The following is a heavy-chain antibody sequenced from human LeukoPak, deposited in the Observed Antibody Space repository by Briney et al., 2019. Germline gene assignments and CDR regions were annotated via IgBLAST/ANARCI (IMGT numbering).Heavy chain of an antibody. V-gene: IGHV3-9*01. Sequence: GGSLRLSCAASGFTFGDYAMHWVRQAPGKGLEWVSGISWNSGSIGYADSVKGRFTISRDNAKNSLYLQMNSLRAEDTAVYYCAIIQLWSPVDYWGQGTLVTVSS. D-gene: IGHD5-18*01. J-gene: IGHJ4*02. CDR3: AIIQLWSPVDY. CDR1: GFTFGDYA. CDR2: ISWNSGSI.